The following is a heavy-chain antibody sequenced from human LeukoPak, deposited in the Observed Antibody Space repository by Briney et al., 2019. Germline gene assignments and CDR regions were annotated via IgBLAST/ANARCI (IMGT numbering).Heavy chain of an antibody. CDR1: GFTFSSYS. Sequence: AGGSLRLSCAASGFTFSSYSMNWVRQAPGKGLEWVSSISSSCSYIYYADSVKGRFTISRDNAKNSLYLQMNSLRAEDTAVYYCARDLMVRGVTDAFDIWGQGTMVTVSS. V-gene: IGHV3-21*01. CDR2: ISSSCSYI. D-gene: IGHD3-10*01. CDR3: ARDLMVRGVTDAFDI. J-gene: IGHJ3*02.